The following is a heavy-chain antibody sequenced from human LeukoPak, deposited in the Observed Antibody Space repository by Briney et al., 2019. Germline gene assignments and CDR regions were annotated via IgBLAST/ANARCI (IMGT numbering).Heavy chain of an antibody. Sequence: GSLRLSCAASGFTFSSYGMHWIRQTPGKGLEWIGEINRSGTTNLNPSLKSRVTISVDTSKNQFSLKLSSVTAADTGVYYCARVPPSVTVGGMDVWGQGTTATVSS. CDR3: ARVPPSVTVGGMDV. D-gene: IGHD4-11*01. J-gene: IGHJ6*02. CDR2: INRSGTT. CDR1: GFTFSSYG. V-gene: IGHV4-34*01.